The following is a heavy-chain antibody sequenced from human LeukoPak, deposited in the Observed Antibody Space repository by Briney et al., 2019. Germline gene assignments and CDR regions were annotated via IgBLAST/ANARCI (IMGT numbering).Heavy chain of an antibody. CDR2: ISGLSTHI. J-gene: IGHJ4*02. CDR1: GFTFSDYD. Sequence: GGSLRLSCSASGFTFSDYDMNWVRQAPGKGLEWVSSISGLSTHIYYGDSVKGRFSISRDNDKNSVYLKMNSLGVEDTAIYYCGRAFPPLRTSSAGDLWGQGILVTVSS. D-gene: IGHD3-16*01. V-gene: IGHV3-69-1*02. CDR3: GRAFPPLRTSSAGDL.